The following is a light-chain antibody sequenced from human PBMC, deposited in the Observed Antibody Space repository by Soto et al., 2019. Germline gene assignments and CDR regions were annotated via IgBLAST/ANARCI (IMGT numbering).Light chain of an antibody. CDR3: AAWDDSLNAVV. Sequence: QSVLTQPPSASGTPGQRVTISCSGSSSNIGGNTVNWYQQLPGTAPRVLIYSNNQRPSGVPDRFSGSKSGTSASLAISGLQFEDEADYYCAAWDDSLNAVVFGGGTKLTVL. CDR2: SNN. J-gene: IGLJ2*01. V-gene: IGLV1-44*01. CDR1: SSNIGGNT.